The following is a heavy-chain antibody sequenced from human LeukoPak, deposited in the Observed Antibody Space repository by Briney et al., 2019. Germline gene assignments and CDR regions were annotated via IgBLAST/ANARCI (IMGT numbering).Heavy chain of an antibody. Sequence: SVKVSCKASGGTFSSYAISWVRQAPGQGLEWMGGIIPIFGTANYAQKFQGRVATTTDESTSTAYMELSSLRSEDTAVYYCARVEHTYYYDSSGYLDWGQGTLVTVSS. CDR1: GGTFSSYA. J-gene: IGHJ4*02. D-gene: IGHD3-22*01. CDR3: ARVEHTYYYDSSGYLD. V-gene: IGHV1-69*05. CDR2: IIPIFGTA.